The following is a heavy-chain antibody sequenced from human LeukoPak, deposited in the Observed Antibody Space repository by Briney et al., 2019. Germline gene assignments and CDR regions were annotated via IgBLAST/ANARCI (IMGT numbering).Heavy chain of an antibody. Sequence: GGSLRLSCGASGFTFIKYWMSWVRQAPGKGLEWVANIKKDGSEKYYVDSVKGRFTISRDNAKNSLYLQMNSLRAEDTAVYYCAELGITMIGGVWGRGTTVTISS. CDR3: AELGITMIGGV. CDR2: IKKDGSEK. D-gene: IGHD3-10*02. J-gene: IGHJ6*04. V-gene: IGHV3-7*01. CDR1: GFTFIKYW.